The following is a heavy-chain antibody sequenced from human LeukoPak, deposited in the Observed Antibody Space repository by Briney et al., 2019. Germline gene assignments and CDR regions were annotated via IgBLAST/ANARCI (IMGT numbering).Heavy chain of an antibody. CDR2: ISADNGNT. CDR1: GYTLSNHA. CDR3: ATASNYDFWSGSRYGMDV. Sequence: ASVKVSCKGSGYTLSNHAFSWVRQAPGQGLEWMGWISADNGNTNHAQKFQGRVSLTTDTSTSTAYMELRSLRSEDTAVYYCATASNYDFWSGSRYGMDVWGQGTTVTVSS. J-gene: IGHJ6*02. D-gene: IGHD3-3*01. V-gene: IGHV1-18*04.